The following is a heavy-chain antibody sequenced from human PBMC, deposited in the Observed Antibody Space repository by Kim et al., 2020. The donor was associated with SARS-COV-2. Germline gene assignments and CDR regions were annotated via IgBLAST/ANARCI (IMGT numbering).Heavy chain of an antibody. J-gene: IGHJ3*02. V-gene: IGHV4-59*01. D-gene: IGHD3-9*01. CDR3: ARCLTGYDAFDI. Sequence: NHNPSPKSRVPLSVATAKNQFSLKLSCVTAADTAVYYCARCLTGYDAFDIWGQGTMVTVSS.